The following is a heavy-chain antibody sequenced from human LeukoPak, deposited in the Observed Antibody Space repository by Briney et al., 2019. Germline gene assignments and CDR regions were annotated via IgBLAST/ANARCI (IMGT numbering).Heavy chain of an antibody. V-gene: IGHV3-30*18. CDR1: GFTFSSYG. CDR3: AKMADTSMDAFDI. J-gene: IGHJ3*02. Sequence: RSLRLSCAASGFTFSSYGMHWVRQAPGKGLESVAVISYDGSNKYYADSVKGRFTISRDNSKNTLYLQMNSLRAEDTAVYYCAKMADTSMDAFDIWGQGTMVTVSS. D-gene: IGHD5-18*01. CDR2: ISYDGSNK.